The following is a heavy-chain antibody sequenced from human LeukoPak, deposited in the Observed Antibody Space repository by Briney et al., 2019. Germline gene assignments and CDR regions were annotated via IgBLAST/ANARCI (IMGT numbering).Heavy chain of an antibody. CDR1: GGTFSSYA. J-gene: IGHJ4*01. CDR2: IIPLSGTA. Sequence: GSSVRVSCKASGGTFSSYAVSWLRQAPGQGLEWMGGIIPLSGTAKYAERFQGRVTFTTDESTTTVYMDMTTLRSEDTAVYFCARGPRDGYSLMPHYFDYWGHGTRVIVSS. V-gene: IGHV1-69*05. D-gene: IGHD5-24*01. CDR3: ARGPRDGYSLMPHYFDY.